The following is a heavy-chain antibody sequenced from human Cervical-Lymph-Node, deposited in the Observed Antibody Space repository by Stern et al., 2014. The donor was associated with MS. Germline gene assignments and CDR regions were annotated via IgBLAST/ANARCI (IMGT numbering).Heavy chain of an antibody. V-gene: IGHV1-18*01. D-gene: IGHD3-22*01. CDR3: ARGSSSGYLPRPWGYFDY. CDR2: ISAYNGNT. J-gene: IGHJ4*02. Sequence: VQLVQSGAEVKKPGASVTVSCKASGYTFTSYGISWVRQAPGQGLEWMGWISAYNGNTNYAQKLQGRVTMTTDTATSTAYMELRSLRSDDTAVYYCARGSSSGYLPRPWGYFDYWGQGTLVTVSS. CDR1: GYTFTSYG.